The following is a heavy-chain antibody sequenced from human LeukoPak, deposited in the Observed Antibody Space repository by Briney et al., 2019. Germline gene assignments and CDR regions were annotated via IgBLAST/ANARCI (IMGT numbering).Heavy chain of an antibody. CDR1: GFTFSSYA. Sequence: GGSLRLSCAASGFTFSSYAMSWVRQAPGKGLEWVAVISYDGSNKYYADSVKGRFTISRDNSKNTLYLQMNSLRAEDTAVYYCANGKFDYWGQGTLVTVSS. CDR2: ISYDGSNK. J-gene: IGHJ4*02. V-gene: IGHV3-30*18. CDR3: ANGKFDY.